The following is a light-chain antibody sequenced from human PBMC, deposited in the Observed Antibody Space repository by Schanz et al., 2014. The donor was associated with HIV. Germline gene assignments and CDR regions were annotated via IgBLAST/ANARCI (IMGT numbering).Light chain of an antibody. CDR3: QSFDVKMRGLV. CDR2: DND. CDR1: SSNIGAGYD. V-gene: IGLV1-40*01. J-gene: IGLJ2*01. Sequence: QSVLTQPPSLSGAPGQRVSLSCNGSSSNIGAGYDVHWYQHFPGTAPRLLIFDNDNRPSGVPDRISASKSGTSASLAITGLQGDDEADYYCQSFDVKMRGLVFGGGTKLTVL.